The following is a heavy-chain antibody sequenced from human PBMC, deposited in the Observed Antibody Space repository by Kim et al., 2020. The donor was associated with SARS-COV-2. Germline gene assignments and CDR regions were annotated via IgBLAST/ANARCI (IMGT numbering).Heavy chain of an antibody. CDR2: ISYDGSNK. D-gene: IGHD6-13*01. J-gene: IGHJ4*02. CDR1: GFTFSSYA. Sequence: GSLRLSCAASGFTFSSYAMHWVRQAPGKGLEWVAVISYDGSNKYYADSVKGRFTISRDNSKNTLYLQMNSLRAEDTAVYYCARGRQQLDYWGQGTLVTVSS. CDR3: ARGRQQLDY. V-gene: IGHV3-30*04.